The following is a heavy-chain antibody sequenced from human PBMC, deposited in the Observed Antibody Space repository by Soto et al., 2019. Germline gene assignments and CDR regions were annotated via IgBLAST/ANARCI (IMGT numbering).Heavy chain of an antibody. CDR1: GYTFTNYW. J-gene: IGHJ6*02. CDR2: IYPGDSDT. Sequence: EVQLVQSGAEVKKPGESLKISCKGCGYTFTNYWIGWVRQMPGKGLEWMGIIYPGDSDTKYNPSFQGQVTISADKSITTTYLQWSSLKASDTAIYYCAASIFYYGMDVWGQGTTVTVSS. V-gene: IGHV5-51*01. CDR3: AASIFYYGMDV.